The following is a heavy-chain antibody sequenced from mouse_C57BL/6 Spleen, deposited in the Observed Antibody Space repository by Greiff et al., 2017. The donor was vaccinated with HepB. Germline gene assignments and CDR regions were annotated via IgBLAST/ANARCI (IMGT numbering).Heavy chain of an antibody. J-gene: IGHJ4*01. V-gene: IGHV5-17*01. CDR1: GFTFSDYG. Sequence: EVKLVESGGGLVKPGGSLKLSCAASGFTFSDYGMHWVRQAPEKGLEWVAYISSGSSTIYYADTVKGRFTISRDNAKNTLFLHMTSLRSEDTAMYYCARWDGNYPYYYAMDYWGQGTSVTVSS. D-gene: IGHD2-1*01. CDR3: ARWDGNYPYYYAMDY. CDR2: ISSGSSTI.